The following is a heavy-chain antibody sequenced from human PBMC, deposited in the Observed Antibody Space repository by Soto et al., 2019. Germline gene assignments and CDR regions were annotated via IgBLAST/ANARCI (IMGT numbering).Heavy chain of an antibody. CDR1: GGSINTVDYS. V-gene: IGHV4-31*03. D-gene: IGHD3-3*01. J-gene: IGHJ6*02. Sequence: QVQLQESGPGLVKPSQTVSLACTVSGGSINTVDYSWSWIRQHPGKGLEWIGNTYYSGTTYYNPSLRSRAHISLDTSKNQFSLKLSSVTAADTAVYYCARDGRVLEWSPRDLGMDVWGQGITVTVSS. CDR3: ARDGRVLEWSPRDLGMDV. CDR2: TYYSGTT.